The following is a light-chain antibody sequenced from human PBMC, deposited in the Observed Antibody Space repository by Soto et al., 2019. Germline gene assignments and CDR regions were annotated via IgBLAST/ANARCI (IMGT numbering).Light chain of an antibody. CDR1: QSIGYW. V-gene: IGKV1-5*01. CDR2: AAS. J-gene: IGKJ1*01. CDR3: QQYNSYSKT. Sequence: QATQSPSSLSASVGDRVTMTFRASQSIGYWLAWYQQKPGKAPNLLIYAASSLETGVPSRFSGSGSGTEFTLSISSLQPDDSASYYCQQYNSYSKTFGQGTKVDIK.